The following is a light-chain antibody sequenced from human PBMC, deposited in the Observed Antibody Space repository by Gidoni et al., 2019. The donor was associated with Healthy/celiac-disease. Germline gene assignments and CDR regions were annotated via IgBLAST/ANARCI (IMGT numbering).Light chain of an antibody. J-gene: IGLJ2*01. CDR3: SSYTSSSTSVV. Sequence: QSALTQPAPVSGSAGQSITISCTGTSSDVGGYNYVSWYQQHPGKAPKLMIYEVSNRPSGVSTRFSGSKSGNTASLTISGLQAEDEADYYCSSYTSSSTSVVFGGGTKLTVL. CDR2: EVS. CDR1: SSDVGGYNY. V-gene: IGLV2-14*01.